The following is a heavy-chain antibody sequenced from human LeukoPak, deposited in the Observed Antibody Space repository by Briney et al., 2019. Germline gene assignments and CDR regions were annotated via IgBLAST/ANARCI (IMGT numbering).Heavy chain of an antibody. Sequence: SETLSLTCTVSGGSISSGGYYWSWIRQHPGKGLEWIGYIYYSGSTYYNPSLKSRVTISVDTSKNQFSLKLSSVTAADTAVYYCARDGSGGRAAIDAFDIWGQGQWSPSLQ. J-gene: IGHJ3*02. V-gene: IGHV4-31*03. D-gene: IGHD2-15*01. CDR2: IYYSGST. CDR3: ARDGSGGRAAIDAFDI. CDR1: GGSISSGGYY.